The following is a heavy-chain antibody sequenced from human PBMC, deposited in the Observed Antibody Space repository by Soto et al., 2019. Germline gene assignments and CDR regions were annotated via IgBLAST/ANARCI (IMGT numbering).Heavy chain of an antibody. CDR1: GDSVSSNTVA. CDR2: TYYRSKWYD. Sequence: PSQTLSLTCAISGDSVSSNTVAWNWIRQSPSRGLEWLGRTYYRSKWYDDYAESVKSRITINPDTSKNQFSLHLNSVTLEDTAEYYCARSWFGRQAHWFDFWGQGTLVTVSS. D-gene: IGHD3-16*01. J-gene: IGHJ5*01. V-gene: IGHV6-1*01. CDR3: ARSWFGRQAHWFDF.